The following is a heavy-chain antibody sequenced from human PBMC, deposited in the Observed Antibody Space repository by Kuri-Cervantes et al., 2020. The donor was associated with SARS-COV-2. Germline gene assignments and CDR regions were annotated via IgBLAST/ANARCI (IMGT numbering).Heavy chain of an antibody. D-gene: IGHD7-27*01. Sequence: GESLKISCAASGFTVSTYTMTWVRQAPGKALEWVSSISGSGSYIYYADSVKGRFTISKGNAKNSVYLQMNSLRAEDTAVYYCARDLRLGNSLDYWGQGTLVTVSS. V-gene: IGHV3-21*01. CDR3: ARDLRLGNSLDY. CDR1: GFTVSTYT. J-gene: IGHJ4*02. CDR2: ISGSGSYI.